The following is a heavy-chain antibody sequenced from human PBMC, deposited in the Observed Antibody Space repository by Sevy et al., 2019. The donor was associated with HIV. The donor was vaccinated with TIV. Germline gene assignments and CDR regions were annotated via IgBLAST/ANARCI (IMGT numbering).Heavy chain of an antibody. D-gene: IGHD2-21*02. CDR2: IWYDGTIK. Sequence: GGSLRLSCAASGFTFSSYVMHWVRQAPGKGLEWVARIWYDGTIKYYADSVKGRFTISRDNSKDRLFLQMNSLTPEDTAVYYCARGGGYCGGDCYSIDYWGQGALVTVSS. CDR1: GFTFSSYV. J-gene: IGHJ4*02. CDR3: ARGGGYCGGDCYSIDY. V-gene: IGHV3-33*08.